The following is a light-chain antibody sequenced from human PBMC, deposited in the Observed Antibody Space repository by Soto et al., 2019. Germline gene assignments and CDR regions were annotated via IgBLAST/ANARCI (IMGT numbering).Light chain of an antibody. CDR2: GAS. J-gene: IGKJ4*01. CDR3: QQYNDWPLT. CDR1: QSVNSN. V-gene: IGKV3-15*01. Sequence: EIVMTQSPAALSVSPGERATLSCRASQSVNSNLAWYQQKPGQAPRLLLYGASTRATGVPARFSGSASGTEFTLTISSLQSEDSAVYYCQQYNDWPLTFGGGTKVDIK.